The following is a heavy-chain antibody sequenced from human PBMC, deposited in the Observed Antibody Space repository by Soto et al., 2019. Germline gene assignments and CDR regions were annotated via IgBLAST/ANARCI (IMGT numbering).Heavy chain of an antibody. J-gene: IGHJ6*02. V-gene: IGHV3-21*01. CDR2: ISSSSSYI. D-gene: IGHD6-6*01. Sequence: GGPLRLSCAASGFTFSSYSMNWVRQAPGKGLECVPSISSSSSYIYYADSVKGRFTISRDNAKNSLYLQMNSLRAEDTAVYYCAKDLRDSSSADYGMDVWGQGTTVTVSS. CDR1: GFTFSSYS. CDR3: AKDLRDSSSADYGMDV.